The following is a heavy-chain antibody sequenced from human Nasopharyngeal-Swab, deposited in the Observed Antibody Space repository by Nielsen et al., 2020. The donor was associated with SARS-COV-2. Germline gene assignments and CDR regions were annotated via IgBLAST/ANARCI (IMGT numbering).Heavy chain of an antibody. J-gene: IGHJ4*02. V-gene: IGHV4-39*01. CDR2: IYYSGST. D-gene: IGHD3-3*01. CDR3: ARRDGSWSGYYPDY. Sequence: GIPRLPCTVSGGSISSSSYYWGWIRQPPGKGLEWIGSIYYSGSTYYNPSLKSRVTISVDTSKNQFSLKLSSVTAADTAVYYCARRDGSWSGYYPDYWGQGTLVTVSS. CDR1: GGSISSSSYY.